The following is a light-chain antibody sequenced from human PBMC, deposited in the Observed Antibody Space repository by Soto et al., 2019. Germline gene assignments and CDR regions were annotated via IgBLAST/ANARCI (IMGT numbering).Light chain of an antibody. CDR2: AAS. CDR1: QSISNY. CDR3: QQSFSPLCT. J-gene: IGKJ1*01. Sequence: DIQMTQSPSSLSASVGDRVTITCRASQSISNYVNWYQQKPGKAPKLLIYAASSMQSGVPSRFSGSGSETDFTLTISSLQPDDSATYYCQQSFSPLCTFGQGTKVEV. V-gene: IGKV1-39*01.